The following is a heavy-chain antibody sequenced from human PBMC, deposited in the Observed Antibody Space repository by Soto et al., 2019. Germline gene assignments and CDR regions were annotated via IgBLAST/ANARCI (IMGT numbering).Heavy chain of an antibody. Sequence: GASVKVSCKASGGTFSRYAISWVRQAPGQGLEWMGGIIPIFGTANYAQKFQGRVTITADESTSTAYMELSSLRSEDTAVYYCARAAPPVVRGFIDRSTYYYGMDVWGQGTTVTVS. CDR3: ARAAPPVVRGFIDRSTYYYGMDV. CDR2: IIPIFGTA. V-gene: IGHV1-69*13. J-gene: IGHJ6*02. D-gene: IGHD3-10*01. CDR1: GGTFSRYA.